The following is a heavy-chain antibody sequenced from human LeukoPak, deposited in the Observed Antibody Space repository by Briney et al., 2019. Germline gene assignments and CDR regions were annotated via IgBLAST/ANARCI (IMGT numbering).Heavy chain of an antibody. J-gene: IGHJ4*02. CDR2: INGDGTIT. CDR1: GFTFSSYW. D-gene: IGHD2-2*01. CDR3: AGRYCSSTTCYAY. V-gene: IGHV3-74*01. Sequence: GGSLRLSCAATGFTFSSYWMHWDRQAPGKGLVWVSRINGDGTITTYADSVKGRFPISRDNAKNTLYLLMNSLRAEDTAVYYCAGRYCSSTTCYAYWGQGTLVTVSS.